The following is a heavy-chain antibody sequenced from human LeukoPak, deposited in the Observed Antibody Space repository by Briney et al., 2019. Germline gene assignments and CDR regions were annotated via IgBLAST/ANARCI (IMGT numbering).Heavy chain of an antibody. V-gene: IGHV3-20*04. CDR1: GFTFDDYG. D-gene: IGHD2-2*01. CDR3: ARGLYCSSTSCYDYYYYYMDV. J-gene: IGHJ6*03. Sequence: GGSLRLSCAASGFTFDDYGMSWVRQAPGKGLEWVSGINWNGGSTGYADSVKGRFTISRDNAKNSLYLQMNSLRAEDTALCYCARGLYCSSTSCYDYYYYYMDVWGKGTTVTVSS. CDR2: INWNGGST.